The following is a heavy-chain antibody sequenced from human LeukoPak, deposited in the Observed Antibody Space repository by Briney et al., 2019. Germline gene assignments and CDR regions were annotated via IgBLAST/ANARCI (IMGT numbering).Heavy chain of an antibody. J-gene: IGHJ4*02. CDR3: ARLSMVRGVHLDY. CDR2: IKQDGSEK. CDR1: GFNFNYYG. D-gene: IGHD3-10*01. Sequence: GGSLRLSCAASGFNFNYYGMHWVRQAPGKGLEWVANIKQDGSEKYYVDSVKGRFTISRDNAKNSLYLQVNSLRAEDTAVYYCARLSMVRGVHLDYWGQGTLVTVSS. V-gene: IGHV3-7*01.